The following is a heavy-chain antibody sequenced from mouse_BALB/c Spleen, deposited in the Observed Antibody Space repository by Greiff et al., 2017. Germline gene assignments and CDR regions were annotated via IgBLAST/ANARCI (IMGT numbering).Heavy chain of an antibody. CDR2: ISYSGST. D-gene: IGHD2-1*01. CDR1: GYSITSDYV. CDR3: ALYGNSIFAY. V-gene: IGHV3-2*02. Sequence: VQLQQSGPGLVKPSQSLSLTCTVTGYSITSDYVWNWIRQFPGNKLEWMGYISYSGSTSYNPSLKSRISITRDTSKNQFFLQLNSVTTEDTATYYCALYGNSIFAYWGQGTLVTVSA. J-gene: IGHJ3*01.